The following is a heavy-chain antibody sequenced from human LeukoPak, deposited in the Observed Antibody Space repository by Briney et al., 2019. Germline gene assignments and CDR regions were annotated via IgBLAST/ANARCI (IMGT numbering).Heavy chain of an antibody. V-gene: IGHV5-51*01. CDR3: ARLPVYCSSTSCCRNWFDP. J-gene: IGHJ5*02. CDR2: IYPGDSDT. CDR1: GYSFTSYW. Sequence: GESLKISCKGSGYSFTSYWIGWVRQMPGKGLEWMGIIYPGDSDTRYSPSFQGQVTISADKSISTAYLQWSSLKASDTAMYYCARLPVYCSSTSCCRNWFDPWGQGTLVTVPS. D-gene: IGHD2-2*01.